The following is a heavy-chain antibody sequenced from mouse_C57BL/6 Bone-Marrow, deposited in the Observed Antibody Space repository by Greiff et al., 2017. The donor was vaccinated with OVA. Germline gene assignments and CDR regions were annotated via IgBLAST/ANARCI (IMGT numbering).Heavy chain of an antibody. V-gene: IGHV1-62-2*01. CDR3: ARHAHDYDGPGRFAY. Sequence: QVHVKQSGAELVKPGASVKLSCKASGYTFTEYTIHWVKQRSGQGLEWIGWFYPGSGSIKYNEKFKDKATLTADKSSSTVYMELSRLTSEDSAVYFCARHAHDYDGPGRFAYWGQGTLVTVSA. CDR2: FYPGSGSI. CDR1: GYTFTEYT. D-gene: IGHD2-4*01. J-gene: IGHJ3*01.